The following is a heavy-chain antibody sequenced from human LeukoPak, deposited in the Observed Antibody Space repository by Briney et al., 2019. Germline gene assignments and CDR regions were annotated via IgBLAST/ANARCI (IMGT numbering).Heavy chain of an antibody. V-gene: IGHV3-48*03. CDR3: ARSMAEDYYGMDV. CDR1: GFTFSSYE. J-gene: IGHJ6*02. Sequence: PGGSLRLSSAASGFTFSSYEMNWVRQAPGKGLEWVSYISSSGSTIYYADSVKGRFTISRDNAKNSLYLQMNSLRAEDTAVYYCARSMAEDYYGMDVWGQGTTVTVSS. CDR2: ISSSGSTI. D-gene: IGHD2-8*01.